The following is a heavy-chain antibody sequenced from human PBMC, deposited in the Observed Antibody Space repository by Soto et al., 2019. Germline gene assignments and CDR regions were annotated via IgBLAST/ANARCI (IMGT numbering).Heavy chain of an antibody. V-gene: IGHV3-15*01. D-gene: IGHD2-2*01. CDR3: TTDPVVVINWFDP. CDR2: IKSKTDGGTT. Sequence: GGSLRLSCAASGFTFSNAWMSWVRQAPGKGLEWVGRIKSKTDGGTTDYAAPVKGRFTISRDDSKNTLYLQMNSLKTEDTAVYYCTTDPVVVINWFDPWGQGTLVTVSS. J-gene: IGHJ5*02. CDR1: GFTFSNAW.